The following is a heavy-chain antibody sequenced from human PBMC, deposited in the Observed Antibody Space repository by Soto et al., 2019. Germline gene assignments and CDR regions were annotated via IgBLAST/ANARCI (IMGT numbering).Heavy chain of an antibody. Sequence: GASVKVSCKASGYTFTSYGISWVRQAPGQGLEWMGWINAGNGNTKYSQKFQGRVTITRDTSASTAYMELSSLRSEDTAVYYCARDRGGDGYNFGYWGQGTLVTVSS. J-gene: IGHJ4*02. CDR2: INAGNGNT. D-gene: IGHD3-16*01. V-gene: IGHV1-3*01. CDR3: ARDRGGDGYNFGY. CDR1: GYTFTSYG.